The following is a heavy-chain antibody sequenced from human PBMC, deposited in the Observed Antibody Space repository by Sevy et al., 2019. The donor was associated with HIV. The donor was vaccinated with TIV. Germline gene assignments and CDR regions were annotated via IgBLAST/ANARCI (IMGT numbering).Heavy chain of an antibody. J-gene: IGHJ4*02. D-gene: IGHD1-26*01. CDR3: AKGTSSGSYPINFDY. V-gene: IGHV3-23*01. CDR1: GFTFSSYA. CDR2: ISGSGGST. Sequence: GGSLRLSCAASGFTFSSYAMSWVRQAPGKGLEWVSAISGSGGSTYYADSVKGRFTISRDNSKNTMYLQMNSLRDEDTAVYYCAKGTSSGSYPINFDYWGQGTLVTVSS.